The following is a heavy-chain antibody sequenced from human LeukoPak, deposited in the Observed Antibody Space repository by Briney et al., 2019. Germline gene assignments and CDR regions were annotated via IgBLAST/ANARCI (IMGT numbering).Heavy chain of an antibody. V-gene: IGHV3-20*04. D-gene: IGHD2-21*02. Sequence: GGSLRLSCAASGFTFDDSGMSWVRQAPGKGLEWVSGINWNGGSTGYADSVKGRFTISRDNAKNSLYLQMNSLRAEDTALYYCARGGDYDYYYYMDVWGKGTTVTVSS. CDR3: ARGGDYDYYYYMDV. CDR2: INWNGGST. J-gene: IGHJ6*03. CDR1: GFTFDDSG.